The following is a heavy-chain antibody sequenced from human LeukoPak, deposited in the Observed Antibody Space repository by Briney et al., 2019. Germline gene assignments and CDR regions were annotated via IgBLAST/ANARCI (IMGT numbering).Heavy chain of an antibody. J-gene: IGHJ4*02. CDR3: AKDYRNIAVARFDY. CDR2: IWYDGSNK. V-gene: IGHV3-33*06. CDR1: GFTFSSYG. Sequence: GGSLRLSCAASGFTFSSYGMHWVRQAPGKGLEWVVVIWYDGSNKYYADSVKGRFTISRDNSKNTLYLQMNSLRAEDTAVYYCAKDYRNIAVARFDYWGQGTLVTVSS. D-gene: IGHD6-19*01.